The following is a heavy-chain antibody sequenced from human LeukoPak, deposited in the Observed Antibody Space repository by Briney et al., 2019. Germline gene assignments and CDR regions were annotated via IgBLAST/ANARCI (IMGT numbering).Heavy chain of an antibody. J-gene: IGHJ4*02. V-gene: IGHV3-23*01. CDR1: GFTFSSYA. CDR3: ARDPTAPPSGPVDY. D-gene: IGHD5-12*01. CDR2: ISGSGGST. Sequence: GGSLRLSCAASGFTFSSYAMSWVRQAPGKGLEWVSAISGSGGSTYYADSVKGRFTISRDNAKNSLYLQMNSLRAEDTAVYYCARDPTAPPSGPVDYWGQGTLVTVSS.